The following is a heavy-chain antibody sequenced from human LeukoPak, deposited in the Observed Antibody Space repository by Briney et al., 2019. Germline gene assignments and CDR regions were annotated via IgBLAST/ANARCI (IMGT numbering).Heavy chain of an antibody. CDR1: GGTFSSYA. CDR3: ARGRRVTIFGVVWEGGPNDAFDI. J-gene: IGHJ3*02. CDR2: IIPIFGAA. Sequence: GASVKVPCKASGGTFSSYAISWVRQAPGQGLEWMGGIIPIFGAANYAQKFQGRVTITTDESTSTAYMELSSLRSEDTAVYYCARGRRVTIFGVVWEGGPNDAFDIWGQGTMVTVSS. D-gene: IGHD3-3*01. V-gene: IGHV1-69*05.